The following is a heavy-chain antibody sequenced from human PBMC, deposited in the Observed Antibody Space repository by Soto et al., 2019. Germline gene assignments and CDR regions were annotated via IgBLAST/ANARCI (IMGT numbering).Heavy chain of an antibody. Sequence: EVQLVESGGGLVQPGGSLRLSCAASGFTFSSYWMHWVRQAPGKGLVWVSRINSDGSSTSYADSVKGRFTISRDNAKNRRYLQMNSLSAEDRAVYDCARVQYGGWRDDAFDIWCQGTMVTVS. V-gene: IGHV3-74*01. CDR3: ARVQYGGWRDDAFDI. J-gene: IGHJ3*02. D-gene: IGHD6-19*01. CDR1: GFTFSSYW. CDR2: INSDGSST.